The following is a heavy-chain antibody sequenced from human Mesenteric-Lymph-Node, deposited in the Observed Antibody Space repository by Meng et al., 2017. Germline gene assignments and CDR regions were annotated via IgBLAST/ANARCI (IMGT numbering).Heavy chain of an antibody. CDR1: GASIISGHYS. Sequence: VRLKASAPGPGKPLPTLSITCPYSGASIISGHYSWKWIRQPPGKGLEWNGYIYSSGKTFFNPSLHSRVDTSVDTSKIQFSLTLTSVNAAYTAVYYCARDRARLIKYNWFDPWGQGTLVTVSS. D-gene: IGHD3-10*01. CDR3: ARDRARLIKYNWFDP. V-gene: IGHV4-30-4*01. J-gene: IGHJ5*02. CDR2: IYSSGKT.